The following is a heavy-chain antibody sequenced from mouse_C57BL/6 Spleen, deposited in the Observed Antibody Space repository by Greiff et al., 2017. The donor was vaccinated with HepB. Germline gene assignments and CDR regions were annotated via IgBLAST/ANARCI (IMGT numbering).Heavy chain of an antibody. CDR2: IRSKSNNYAT. CDR3: VRAENSAMDY. J-gene: IGHJ4*01. Sequence: EVQLVESGGGLVQPKGSLKLSCAASGFSFNTYAMNWVRQAPGKGLEWVARIRSKSNNYATYYADSVKDRFTISRDDSESMLYLQMNNLKTEDTAMYYCVRAENSAMDYWGQGTSVTVSS. V-gene: IGHV10-1*01. CDR1: GFSFNTYA.